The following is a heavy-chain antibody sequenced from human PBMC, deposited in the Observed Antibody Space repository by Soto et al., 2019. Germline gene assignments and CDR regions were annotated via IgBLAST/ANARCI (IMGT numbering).Heavy chain of an antibody. V-gene: IGHV1-2*04. CDR3: ARSTDCSSTSCYADYYYGMDV. J-gene: IGHJ6*02. CDR2: INPNSGGT. Sequence: ASVKVSCKASGYTFNSYGISWVRQAPGQGLEWMGWINPNSGGTNYAQKFQGWVTMTRDTSISTAYMELSRLRSDDTAVYYCARSTDCSSTSCYADYYYGMDVWGQGTTVTVSS. CDR1: GYTFNSYG. D-gene: IGHD2-2*01.